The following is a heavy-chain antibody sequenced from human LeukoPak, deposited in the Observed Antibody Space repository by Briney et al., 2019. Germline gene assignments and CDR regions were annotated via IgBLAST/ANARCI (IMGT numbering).Heavy chain of an antibody. D-gene: IGHD1-14*01. CDR3: ARGVEPLAANTLAY. V-gene: IGHV3-53*01. CDR1: GFTVITND. Sequence: GGSLRLSCPASGFTVITNDMTWVRPAPGKGLEWVSVLYSDGNTKYADSVQGRFTISRDNSKNTLYLEMNSLSPDDTAVYYCARGVEPLAANTLAYWGQGTLVTVSS. J-gene: IGHJ4*02. CDR2: LYSDGNT.